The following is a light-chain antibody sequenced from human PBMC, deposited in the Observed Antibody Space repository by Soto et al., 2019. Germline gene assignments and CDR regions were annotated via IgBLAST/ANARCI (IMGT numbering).Light chain of an antibody. CDR3: QQSYSTLIT. CDR1: QSINSY. CDR2: AAS. J-gene: IGKJ5*01. Sequence: DIQMTQSPSSLSASVGDRVTITCRASQSINSYLNWYQQKPGKAPKLLIYAASSLQSGVQSRFSGSGSGTDFTLTISSLQPEDFATYYCQQSYSTLITFGQGTRLEIK. V-gene: IGKV1-39*01.